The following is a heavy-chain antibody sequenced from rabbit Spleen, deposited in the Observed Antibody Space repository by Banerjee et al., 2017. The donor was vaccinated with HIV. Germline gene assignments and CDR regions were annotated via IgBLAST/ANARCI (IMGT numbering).Heavy chain of an antibody. CDR2: IDTGSSGFT. Sequence: QEQLVESGGGLVQPEGSLTLTCTASGFSFSSSYYMCWIRQAPGKGLEWIACIDTGSSGFTYFASWAKGRFTISKTSSTTVTLQMTSLTAADTATYFCARDAGTSFSTYGMDLWVPGTLVT. V-gene: IGHV1S45*01. CDR3: ARDAGTSFSTYGMDL. J-gene: IGHJ6*01. CDR1: GFSFSSSYY. D-gene: IGHD8-1*01.